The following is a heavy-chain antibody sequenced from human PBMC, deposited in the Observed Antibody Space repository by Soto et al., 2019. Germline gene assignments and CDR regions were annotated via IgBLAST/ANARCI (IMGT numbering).Heavy chain of an antibody. J-gene: IGHJ3*02. CDR3: ARSASDIVVVVAANRDDAFDI. V-gene: IGHV1-8*01. D-gene: IGHD2-15*01. CDR1: GYTFTSYD. CDR2: MNPNSGNT. Sequence: GASLKLSCKASGYTFTSYDINWVRQATGQGLEWMGWMNPNSGNTGYAQKFQGRVTMTRNTSISTAYMELSSLRSEDTAVYYCARSASDIVVVVAANRDDAFDIWGQGTMVTVS.